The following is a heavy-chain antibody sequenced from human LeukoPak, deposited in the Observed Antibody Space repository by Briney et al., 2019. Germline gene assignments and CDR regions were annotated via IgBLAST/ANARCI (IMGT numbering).Heavy chain of an antibody. CDR2: IYYSGST. CDR1: GGSISSHY. Sequence: SETLSLTCIVSGGSISSHYWSWIRQPPGKGLEWIGYIYYSGSTNYNPSLKSRVTISVDTSKNQFSLKLSSVTAADTAVYYCARGGKYQLLYDYYYYMDVWGKGTTVTVSS. D-gene: IGHD2-2*01. J-gene: IGHJ6*03. CDR3: ARGGKYQLLYDYYYYMDV. V-gene: IGHV4-59*11.